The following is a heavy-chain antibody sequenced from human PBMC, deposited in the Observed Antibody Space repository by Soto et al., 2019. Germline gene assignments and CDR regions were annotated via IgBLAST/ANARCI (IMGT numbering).Heavy chain of an antibody. J-gene: IGHJ5*02. D-gene: IGHD1-7*01. CDR3: AKDIGTGTTGPFDP. CDR1: GFTFDDYA. CDR2: ISWNSGSI. V-gene: IGHV3-9*01. Sequence: PGGSLRLSCAASGFTFDDYAMHWVRQAPGKGLEWVSGISWNSGSIGYADSVKGRFTISRDNAKNSLYLQMNSLRAEDTALYYCAKDIGTGTTGPFDPWGQGTLVTVSS.